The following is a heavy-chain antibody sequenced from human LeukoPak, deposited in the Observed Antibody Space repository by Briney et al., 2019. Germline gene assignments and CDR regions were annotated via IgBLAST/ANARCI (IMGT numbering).Heavy chain of an antibody. J-gene: IGHJ4*02. V-gene: IGHV4-61*01. Sequence: SETLSLTCTVSGGSISSSSYYWSWIRQPPGKGLEWIGYIYYSGSTNYNPSLKSRVTISVDTSKNQFSLKLSSVTAADTAVYYCARDRGYSGYGLWGQGTLVTVSS. CDR2: IYYSGST. D-gene: IGHD5-12*01. CDR3: ARDRGYSGYGL. CDR1: GGSISSSSYY.